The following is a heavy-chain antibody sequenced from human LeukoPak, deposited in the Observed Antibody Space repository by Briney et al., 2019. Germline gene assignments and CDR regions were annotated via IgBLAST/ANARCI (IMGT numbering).Heavy chain of an antibody. CDR3: ARVGSSGWYVHPTLDY. CDR2: INPTNGVT. CDR1: GYTFSDYY. V-gene: IGHV1-2*02. Sequence: ASVKLSCKASGYTFSDYYIHWVRQAPGPGLEWMAWINPTNGVTNYAQKFPCRVTMTIDTSISTAYMELTRLIADDAAVYYYARVGSSGWYVHPTLDYWGQGTLVTVSS. J-gene: IGHJ4*02. D-gene: IGHD6-19*01.